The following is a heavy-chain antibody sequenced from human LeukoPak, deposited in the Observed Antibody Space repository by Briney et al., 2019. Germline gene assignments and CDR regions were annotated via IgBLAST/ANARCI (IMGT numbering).Heavy chain of an antibody. Sequence: QPGGSPRLSCAASGFTFSSYWMHWVRQAPGKRLVWVSRINTDGSSTSYADSVKGRFTISRDNAKNTLYLQMNSLRAEDTAVYYCAKDPPYYYGSGSYYDYWGQGTLVTVSS. J-gene: IGHJ4*02. D-gene: IGHD3-10*01. CDR2: INTDGSST. CDR3: AKDPPYYYGSGSYYDY. V-gene: IGHV3-74*01. CDR1: GFTFSSYW.